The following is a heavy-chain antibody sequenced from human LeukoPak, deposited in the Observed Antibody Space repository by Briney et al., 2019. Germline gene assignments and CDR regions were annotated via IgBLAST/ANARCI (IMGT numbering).Heavy chain of an antibody. D-gene: IGHD5-24*01. V-gene: IGHV3-23*01. Sequence: PGGSLRLSCVASGFTFRDYVMTWVRQAPGKGLEWVSTINVGGRTDYADSVKGRFTISRDNSNNTLYLQLSSLRVDDTAVYYCAKDVPSMAAPFDHWGQGALVTVSS. CDR1: GFTFRDYV. CDR3: AKDVPSMAAPFDH. J-gene: IGHJ4*02. CDR2: INVGGRT.